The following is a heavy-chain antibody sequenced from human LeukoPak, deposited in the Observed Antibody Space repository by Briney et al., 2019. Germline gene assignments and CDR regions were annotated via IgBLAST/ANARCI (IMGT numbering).Heavy chain of an antibody. CDR1: GFTFTGYY. CDR3: ARDLLTGNYHYFDY. V-gene: IGHV1-2*02. CDR2: INPSSGDT. Sequence: ASVKVSCKASGFTFTGYYIHWVRQAPGQGLEWMGGINPSSGDTNYAQKFQGRVTMARDTSISTAFMGLNRLTSDDTAVYYCARDLLTGNYHYFDYWGQGPLVTVSS. J-gene: IGHJ4*02. D-gene: IGHD1-7*01.